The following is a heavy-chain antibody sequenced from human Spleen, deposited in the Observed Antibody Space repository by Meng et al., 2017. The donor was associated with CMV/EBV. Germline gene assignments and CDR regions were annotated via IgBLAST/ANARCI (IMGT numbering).Heavy chain of an antibody. Sequence: VQLRQWGAGLFKPSETLSLTCAVYGGSFSGYYWSWIRQPPGKGLEWIGEINHSGSTNYNPSLKSRVTISVDTSKNQFSLKLSSVTAADTAVYYCARGDSGTVGYWGQGTLVTVSS. J-gene: IGHJ4*02. CDR3: ARGDSGTVGY. D-gene: IGHD3-10*01. CDR1: GGSFSGYY. V-gene: IGHV4-34*01. CDR2: INHSGST.